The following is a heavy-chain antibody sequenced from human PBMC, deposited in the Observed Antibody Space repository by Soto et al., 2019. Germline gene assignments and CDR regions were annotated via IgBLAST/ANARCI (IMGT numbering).Heavy chain of an antibody. D-gene: IGHD3-3*01. CDR2: IRSKAYGGTT. CDR3: TRDDFWSGYSIRAFYAVDYYYGMEV. Sequence: PGGSLRLSCTASGFTFGDYAMSWVRQAPGKGLEWVGFIRSKAYGGTTEYAASVKGGFTISRDDSKSIAYLQMNSLKTEDTAVYYCTRDDFWSGYSIRAFYAVDYYYGMEVWGQGTTATVSS. V-gene: IGHV3-49*04. J-gene: IGHJ6*02. CDR1: GFTFGDYA.